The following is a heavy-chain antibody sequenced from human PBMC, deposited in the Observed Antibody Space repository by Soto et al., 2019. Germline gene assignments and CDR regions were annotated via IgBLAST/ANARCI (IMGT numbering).Heavy chain of an antibody. CDR1: GYTFTSFG. V-gene: IGHV1-18*01. CDR3: ARDRKIMITFGGVIVTYYYYGMDV. CDR2: ISAYNGNT. D-gene: IGHD3-16*02. Sequence: ASVKVSCKPSGYTFTSFGISWVRQAPGQGLEWMGWISAYNGNTNYAQKLQGRVTMTTDTSTSTAYMELRSLRSDDTAVYYCARDRKIMITFGGVIVTYYYYGMDVWGQGTTVTVSS. J-gene: IGHJ6*02.